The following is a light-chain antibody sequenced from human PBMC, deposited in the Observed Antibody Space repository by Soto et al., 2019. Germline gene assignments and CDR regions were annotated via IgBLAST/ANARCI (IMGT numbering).Light chain of an antibody. CDR2: AAS. CDR1: QSISSY. V-gene: IGKV1-39*01. CDR3: QQSYSTPYT. J-gene: IGKJ2*01. Sequence: DIQMTQSPSSLSASVGDRVTITCRASQSISSYLNWYQQKPGRAPGLLIFAASSLQSGVPSRFSGSGSGTDFTLNISSLQPEDFATYYCQQSYSTPYTFGQGTKLEIK.